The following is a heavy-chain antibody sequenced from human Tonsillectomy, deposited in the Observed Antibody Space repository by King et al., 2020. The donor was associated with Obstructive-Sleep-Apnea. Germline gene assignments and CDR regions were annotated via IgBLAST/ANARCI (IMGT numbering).Heavy chain of an antibody. CDR1: GGSISSSSYY. CDR3: ARDLYSYGYVNWFDP. V-gene: IGHV4-39*07. Sequence: LQLQESGPGLVKPSETLSLTCTVSGGSISSSSYYWGWIRQPPGKGLEWIGSIYYSGSTYYNPSLKSRVTISVDTSKNQFSLKLSSVTAADTAVYYCARDLYSYGYVNWFDPWGQGTLVTVSS. CDR2: IYYSGST. D-gene: IGHD5-18*01. J-gene: IGHJ5*02.